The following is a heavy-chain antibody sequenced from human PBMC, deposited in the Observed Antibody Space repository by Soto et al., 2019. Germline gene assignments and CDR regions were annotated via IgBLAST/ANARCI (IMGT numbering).Heavy chain of an antibody. CDR1: GASLSDNY. Sequence: ETLSLTCPVYGASLSDNYCNWLRQPPGKGLEWIGEINHSGNTNYNPSLRSRVTISIDTSKNQLSLNLRSVSAADTAVYYCARGRGEFDAWGRGTPVTV. CDR3: ARGRGEFDA. CDR2: INHSGNT. D-gene: IGHD2-21*01. V-gene: IGHV4-34*01. J-gene: IGHJ5*02.